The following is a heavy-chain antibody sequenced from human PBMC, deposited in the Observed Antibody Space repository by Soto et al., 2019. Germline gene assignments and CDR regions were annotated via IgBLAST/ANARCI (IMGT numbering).Heavy chain of an antibody. V-gene: IGHV5-51*01. J-gene: IGHJ3*02. CDR3: PQSPRLTEAFDI. CDR2: IYPGDSDT. CDR1: GYSFTIYW. Sequence: PGESLKISCKFSGYSFTIYWIGWVRQMPGKGLEWMGIIYPGDSDTRYSPSFQGHVTISADKSFTTAYLQWSSLKASDTAMYYCPQSPRLTEAFDIWGQGTMVTVS.